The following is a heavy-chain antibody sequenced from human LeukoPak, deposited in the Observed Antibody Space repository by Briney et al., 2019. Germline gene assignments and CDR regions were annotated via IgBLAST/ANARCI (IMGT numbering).Heavy chain of an antibody. CDR1: GFPFNKDG. CDR3: TKGDGGWYPIDY. D-gene: IGHD6-19*01. V-gene: IGHV3-23*01. J-gene: IGHJ4*02. Sequence: PGGSLRLSCAASGFPFNKDGMSWVRQAPGKGLEWVSTVNENGAETHYADSVKGRFTISRDNSKNTVLLQMNSLRADDTALYYCTKGDGGWYPIDYWGQGTLVIVSS. CDR2: VNENGAET.